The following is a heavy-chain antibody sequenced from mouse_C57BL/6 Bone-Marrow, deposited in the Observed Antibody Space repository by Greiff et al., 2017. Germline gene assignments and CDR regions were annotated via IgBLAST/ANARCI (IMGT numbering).Heavy chain of an antibody. V-gene: IGHV1-15*01. D-gene: IGHD1-1*01. Sequence: VKLQESGAELVRPGASVTLSCKASGYTFTDYEMHWVKQTPVHGLELIGAIDPETGGTAYNQKFKGKAILTADKSSSTAYMELRSLTSEDSAVYYCTRNDGSSSPCDYWGQGTTLTVSS. CDR2: IDPETGGT. CDR1: GYTFTDYE. CDR3: TRNDGSSSPCDY. J-gene: IGHJ2*01.